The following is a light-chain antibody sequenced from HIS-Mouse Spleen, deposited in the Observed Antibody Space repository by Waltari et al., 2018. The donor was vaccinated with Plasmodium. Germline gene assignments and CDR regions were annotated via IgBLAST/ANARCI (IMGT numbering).Light chain of an antibody. CDR3: QQRSNWPPLT. J-gene: IGKJ4*01. Sequence: EIVLTQSPAPLSLSPGERATLSCRASQSVSSYFAWYQQKPGQAPRLLINDASNRATGIPARFSGSGSGTDFTLTISSLEPEDFAVYYCQQRSNWPPLTFGGGTKVEIK. CDR2: DAS. V-gene: IGKV3-11*01. CDR1: QSVSSY.